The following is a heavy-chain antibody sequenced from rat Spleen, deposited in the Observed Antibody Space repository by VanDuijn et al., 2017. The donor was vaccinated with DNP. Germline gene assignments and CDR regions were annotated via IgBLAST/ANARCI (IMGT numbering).Heavy chain of an antibody. CDR1: GFTFNNYW. V-gene: IGHV5-31*01. Sequence: EVQLVESGGGLVQPGRSLKLSCVASGFTFNNYWMTWIRQVPGKGLEWVASITPSGGNTYFPDSVKGRFTISRNNAKNTLYLQMNSLRSEDTATYYWATHGYYNRDWFAYWGQGTLVTVSS. CDR3: ATHGYYNRDWFAY. CDR2: ITPSGGNT. J-gene: IGHJ3*01. D-gene: IGHD1-8*01.